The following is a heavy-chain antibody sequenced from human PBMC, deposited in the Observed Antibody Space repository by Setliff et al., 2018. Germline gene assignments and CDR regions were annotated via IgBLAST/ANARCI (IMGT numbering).Heavy chain of an antibody. CDR2: ISDGSST. V-gene: IGHV3-74*01. Sequence: PGGSLRLSCAASGFTFSSYWMHWVRQAPGKGLEWVSRISDGSSTSYADSVKGRFTISRDNAKNTVYLQMDSLRVDDTAMYHCIREWGGPGATNGFDIWGQGTMVTVS. CDR1: GFTFSSYW. J-gene: IGHJ3*02. D-gene: IGHD1-26*01. CDR3: IREWGGPGATNGFDI.